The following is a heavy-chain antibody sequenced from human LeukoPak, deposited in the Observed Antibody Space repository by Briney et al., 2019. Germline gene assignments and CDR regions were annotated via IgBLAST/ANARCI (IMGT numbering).Heavy chain of an antibody. CDR2: INSDGSST. CDR3: ATGASAIDSSALLFDY. CDR1: GFTFSSYW. Sequence: GVSLRLSCAASGFTFSSYWMHWVRQAPGKGLVWVSRINSDGSSTSYADSVKGRFTISRDNAKNTLYLQMNSLTAEDTALYYCATGASAIDSSALLFDYWGQGTLVTVSS. D-gene: IGHD3-22*01. V-gene: IGHV3-74*01. J-gene: IGHJ4*02.